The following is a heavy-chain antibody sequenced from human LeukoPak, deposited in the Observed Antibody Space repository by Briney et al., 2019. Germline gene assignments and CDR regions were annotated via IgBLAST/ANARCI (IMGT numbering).Heavy chain of an antibody. CDR2: IIPIFGTA. D-gene: IGHD2-15*01. V-gene: IGHV1-69*05. CDR1: GGTFSSYA. J-gene: IGHJ6*03. Sequence: SVKVSCKASGGTFSSYAISWVRQAPGQGLGWMGRIIPIFGTANYAQKFQGRVTITTDESTSTAYMELSSLRSEDTAVYYCARDKDPSSDTNYCSGGSCYSRYYYYYYMDVWGKGTTVTVSS. CDR3: ARDKDPSSDTNYCSGGSCYSRYYYYYYMDV.